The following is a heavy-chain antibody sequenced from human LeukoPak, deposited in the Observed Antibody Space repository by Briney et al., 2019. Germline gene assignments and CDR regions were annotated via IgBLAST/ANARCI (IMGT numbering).Heavy chain of an antibody. CDR3: ARGGLTIFGVVNYMDV. J-gene: IGHJ6*03. Sequence: KAGGSLRLSSAASGFTFSSYSMNWVRQAPGKGLEWVSSISSSSSYIYYADSVKGRFTISRDNAKNSLYLQMNSLRAEDTALYYCARGGLTIFGVVNYMDVWGKGTTVTVSS. CDR2: ISSSSSYI. V-gene: IGHV3-21*04. D-gene: IGHD3-3*01. CDR1: GFTFSSYS.